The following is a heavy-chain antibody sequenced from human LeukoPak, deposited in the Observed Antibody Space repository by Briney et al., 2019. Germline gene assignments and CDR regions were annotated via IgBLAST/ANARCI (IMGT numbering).Heavy chain of an antibody. Sequence: SETLSLTCTVSGGSISSSSYYWGWSRQPRGKGLEWIGSIYYSGSTYYNPSLKSRVTISVDTSKNQFSLKLSSVTAADTAVYYCARDQEDWFYYGSGSYYYFDYWGQGTLVTVSS. CDR3: ARDQEDWFYYGSGSYYYFDY. CDR2: IYYSGST. V-gene: IGHV4-39*07. J-gene: IGHJ4*02. D-gene: IGHD3-10*01. CDR1: GGSISSSSYY.